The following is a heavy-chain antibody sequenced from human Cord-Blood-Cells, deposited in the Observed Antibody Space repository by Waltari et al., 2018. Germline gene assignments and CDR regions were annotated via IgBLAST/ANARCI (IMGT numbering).Heavy chain of an antibody. Sequence: PPGKGLEWIGYIYYSGSTNYNPSLKSRVTISVDTSKNQFSLKLSSVTAADTAVYYCARLVGCSSTSCYFWFDPWGQGTLVTVSS. J-gene: IGHJ5*02. CDR3: ARLVGCSSTSCYFWFDP. D-gene: IGHD2-2*01. CDR2: IYYSGST. V-gene: IGHV4-61*07.